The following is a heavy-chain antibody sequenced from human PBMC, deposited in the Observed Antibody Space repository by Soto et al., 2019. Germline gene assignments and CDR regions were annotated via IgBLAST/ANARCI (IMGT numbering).Heavy chain of an antibody. V-gene: IGHV4-59*08. Sequence: SETLSLTCTVSGGSISSYYWSWIRQPPGKGLEWIGYIYYSGSTNYNPSLKSRVTISVDTSKNQFSLKLSSVTAADTAVYYCAGYSSSLFFSEYYFDYWGQGTLVTAPQ. J-gene: IGHJ4*02. CDR2: IYYSGST. D-gene: IGHD6-6*01. CDR3: AGYSSSLFFSEYYFDY. CDR1: GGSISSYY.